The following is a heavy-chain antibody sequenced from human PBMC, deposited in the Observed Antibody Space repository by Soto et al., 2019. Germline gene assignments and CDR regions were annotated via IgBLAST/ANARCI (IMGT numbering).Heavy chain of an antibody. Sequence: ASVKVSCKASGYSFSFYGINWVRQAPGQGLEWMGWINAGNGNTKYSQKFEGRVTITRDTSANTAYMELSSLRSEDTAAYYCARSSGVYDLLAWGQGTLVTVSS. CDR3: ARSSGVYDLLA. J-gene: IGHJ5*02. V-gene: IGHV1-3*01. CDR1: GYSFSFYG. CDR2: INAGNGNT. D-gene: IGHD3-9*01.